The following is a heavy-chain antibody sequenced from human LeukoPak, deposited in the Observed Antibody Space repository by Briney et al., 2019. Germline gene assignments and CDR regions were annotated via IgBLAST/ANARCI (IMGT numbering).Heavy chain of an antibody. Sequence: GASVNVSCKASGYTFTGYYMHWVRQAPGQGLEWMGWINPNSGGTNYAQKFQGRVTMTRDTSISTAYMELSRLRSDDTAVYYCARPSIAAAGDFGYWGQGTLVTVSS. J-gene: IGHJ4*02. V-gene: IGHV1-2*02. CDR2: INPNSGGT. CDR1: GYTFTGYY. D-gene: IGHD6-13*01. CDR3: ARPSIAAAGDFGY.